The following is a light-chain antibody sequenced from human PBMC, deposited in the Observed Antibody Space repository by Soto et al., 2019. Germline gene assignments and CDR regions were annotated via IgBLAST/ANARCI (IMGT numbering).Light chain of an antibody. J-gene: IGLJ2*01. CDR1: TSNIGSYT. CDR3: AAWDDSLNGVV. Sequence: QSVLTQPHSASGTPGQRVTIFCSGSTSNIGSYTVNWYQQLPGTAPRLLIYSSYQRPSGVPGRISGSKTGTSASLAISGLQSEDEADYYCAAWDDSLNGVVFGGGTKLTVL. CDR2: SSY. V-gene: IGLV1-44*01.